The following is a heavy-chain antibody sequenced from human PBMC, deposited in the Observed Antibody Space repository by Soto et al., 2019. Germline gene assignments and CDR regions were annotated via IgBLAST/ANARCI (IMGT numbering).Heavy chain of an antibody. V-gene: IGHV3-9*01. D-gene: IGHD5-18*01. CDR2: ISWNSGSI. CDR1: GFTFDDYA. CDR3: AKAVGSYGNFDY. Sequence: GGSLRLSCASSGFTFDDYAMHLVRQAPGKGLEWVSGISWNSGSIGYADSVKGRFTISRDNAKNSLYLQMNSLRAEDTALYYCAKAVGSYGNFDYWGQGTLVTVSS. J-gene: IGHJ4*02.